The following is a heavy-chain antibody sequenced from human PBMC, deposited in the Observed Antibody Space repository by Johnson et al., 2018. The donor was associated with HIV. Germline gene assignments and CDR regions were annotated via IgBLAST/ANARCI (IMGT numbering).Heavy chain of an antibody. D-gene: IGHD1-26*01. Sequence: QVQLVESGGGVVQPGRSLRLSCTASQFSFSSYGMHWVRQAPGKGLEWVAVIYSGGSTYYADSVKGRFTVSRDNSKNTLYLQVNSLRAEDTAVYYCARAFEGAPPLGAFDIWGQGTMVTVSS. CDR1: QFSFSSYG. CDR2: IYSGGST. CDR3: ARAFEGAPPLGAFDI. J-gene: IGHJ3*02. V-gene: IGHV3-NL1*01.